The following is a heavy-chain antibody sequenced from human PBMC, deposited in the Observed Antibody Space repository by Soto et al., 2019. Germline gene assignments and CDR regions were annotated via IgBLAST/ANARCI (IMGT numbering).Heavy chain of an antibody. Sequence: ASVKVSCKASGNTFTAYFMHWLRQAPGQGLEWMGWINPNNGDTNYAQKFQGRVTMTRATSISTAYMELSSLISDDTAVYYGARVKNYYITTGALDSWGQGTMVTVSS. CDR3: ARVKNYYITTGALDS. J-gene: IGHJ5*01. CDR2: INPNNGDT. V-gene: IGHV1-2*02. D-gene: IGHD3-22*01. CDR1: GNTFTAYF.